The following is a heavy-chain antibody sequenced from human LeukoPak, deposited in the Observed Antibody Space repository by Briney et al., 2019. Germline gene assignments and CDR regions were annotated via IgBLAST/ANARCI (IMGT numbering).Heavy chain of an antibody. CDR2: ISSTSTSI. J-gene: IGHJ4*02. CDR1: GFTFSSYR. V-gene: IGHV3-21*01. CDR3: ASEIDDFWSGGSDY. D-gene: IGHD3-3*01. Sequence: GGSLRLSCTASGFTFSSYRMNWVRQAPGKGLEWVSSISSTSTSIYYADSVRGRFTVSRDNAKNSLYLEMNSLRAEDTAVYYCASEIDDFWSGGSDYWGQGTLVTVSS.